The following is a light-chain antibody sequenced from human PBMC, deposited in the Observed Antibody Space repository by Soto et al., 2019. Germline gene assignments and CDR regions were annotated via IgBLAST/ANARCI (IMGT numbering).Light chain of an antibody. CDR2: GNN. J-gene: IGLJ1*01. V-gene: IGLV1-40*01. CDR3: QSYDSSLSGSDV. Sequence: QSVLTQPPSVSGAPGQRVTISCTGSSSNIGAGYDVHWYQRLPGTAPKVLIYGNNNRPSGVPDRFSGSKSGTSASLAITGLQAEDEADYYCQSYDSSLSGSDVFGTGTKLTVL. CDR1: SSNIGAGYD.